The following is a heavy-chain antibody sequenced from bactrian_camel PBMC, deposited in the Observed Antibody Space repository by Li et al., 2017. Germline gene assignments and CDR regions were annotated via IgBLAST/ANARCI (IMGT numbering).Heavy chain of an antibody. V-gene: IGHV3S40*01. D-gene: IGHD2*01. CDR2: IHSGGGRT. Sequence: VQLVESGGDLVQPGGSLRLSCATSGFTASGFAMHWVRQAPGKGLEWVSGIHSGGGRTYYVDSVKGRFTISRDNSKNTVALQMNSLKSEDTALYYCATPRYNDGYYYTFGDRGQRTQVTVS. J-gene: IGHJ4*01. CDR3: ATPRYNDGYYYTFGD. CDR1: GFTASGFA.